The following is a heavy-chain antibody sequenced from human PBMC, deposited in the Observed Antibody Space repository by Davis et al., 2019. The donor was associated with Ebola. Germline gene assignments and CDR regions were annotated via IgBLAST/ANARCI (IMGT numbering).Heavy chain of an antibody. CDR2: ISDDGTHK. CDR1: GYTFSGYA. V-gene: IGHV3-30*14. CDR3: ARGITAVVVESWFDP. J-gene: IGHJ5*02. D-gene: IGHD2-15*01. Sequence: GESLKISCAASGYTFSGYAIHWLRQAPGKGLEWVAVISDDGTHKDYADSVKGRFTISRDNSKNTLHLQMNRLRVEDTAVYFCARGITAVVVESWFDPWGQGTLVTVSS.